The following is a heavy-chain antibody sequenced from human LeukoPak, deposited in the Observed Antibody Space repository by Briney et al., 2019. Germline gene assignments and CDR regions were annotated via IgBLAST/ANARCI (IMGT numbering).Heavy chain of an antibody. CDR2: VSGTGTST. J-gene: IGHJ4*02. CDR3: AKGYYDSHRGFFEY. CDR1: GFTFNSYY. D-gene: IGHD3-3*01. V-gene: IGHV3-23*01. Sequence: GGSLRLSCAASGFTFNSYYMNWVRQAPGKGLDWVSTVSGTGTSTFYADSVKVRATISRDNSKNMLYLQMSSLRAEDTAMYYCAKGYYDSHRGFFEYWGLGTLVTVSS.